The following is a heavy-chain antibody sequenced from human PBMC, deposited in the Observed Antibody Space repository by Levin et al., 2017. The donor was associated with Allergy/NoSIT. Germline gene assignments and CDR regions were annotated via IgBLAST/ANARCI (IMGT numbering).Heavy chain of an antibody. V-gene: IGHV3-74*01. Sequence: GGSLRLSCAASGFTFSTYWMHWVRQAPGKGLEWVSRINSGGSATDYADSVKGRFTISRDNARNTLYLQMNSLSAEDTAVYYCAKGGCSATSCVDYWGQGTLVTVSS. CDR2: INSGGSAT. J-gene: IGHJ4*02. CDR1: GFTFSTYW. D-gene: IGHD2-2*01. CDR3: AKGGCSATSCVDY.